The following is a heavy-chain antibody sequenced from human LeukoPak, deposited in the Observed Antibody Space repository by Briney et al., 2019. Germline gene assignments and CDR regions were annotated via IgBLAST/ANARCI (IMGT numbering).Heavy chain of an antibody. Sequence: GGSLRLSCVASGFAFSTYAMHWVRQPPGKGLERVAVISYGGGVKYYADSVKGRFTISRDSSSNTLYLQMNSLRSEDTAVYYCARDKRQGAPDYLDHWGQGTLVTVSS. CDR1: GFAFSTYA. CDR2: ISYGGGVK. CDR3: ARDKRQGAPDYLDH. J-gene: IGHJ4*02. V-gene: IGHV3-30*04.